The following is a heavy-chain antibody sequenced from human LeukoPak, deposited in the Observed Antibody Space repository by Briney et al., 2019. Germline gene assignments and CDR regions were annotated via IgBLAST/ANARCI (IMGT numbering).Heavy chain of an antibody. CDR2: INPKSGGT. V-gene: IGHV1-2*02. J-gene: IGHJ5*02. CDR1: GYTFTSYS. Sequence: GASVKVSCKASGYTFTSYSINWVRQAPGQGLEWMGWINPKSGGTNYAQKFQGRVTMTRDTSINTAYMELSRLRSDDTAVYYCATVVVAGNWFDPWGQGTLVTVSS. D-gene: IGHD2-2*01. CDR3: ATVVVAGNWFDP.